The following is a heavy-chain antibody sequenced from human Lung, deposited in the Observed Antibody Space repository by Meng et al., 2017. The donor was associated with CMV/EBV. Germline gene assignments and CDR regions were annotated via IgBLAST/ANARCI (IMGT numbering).Heavy chain of an antibody. CDR2: ISSSGSTI. J-gene: IGHJ4*02. V-gene: IGHV3-48*03. CDR1: GFTFSSYE. Sequence: GESXKISCAASGFTFSSYEMNWVRQAPGKGLEWVSYISSSGSTIYYADSVKGRFTISRDNGKNSLYLQMNSLSAEDTAVYYCARTRFFDWLLYPVDYWGQGTLVTVSS. CDR3: ARTRFFDWLLYPVDY. D-gene: IGHD3-9*01.